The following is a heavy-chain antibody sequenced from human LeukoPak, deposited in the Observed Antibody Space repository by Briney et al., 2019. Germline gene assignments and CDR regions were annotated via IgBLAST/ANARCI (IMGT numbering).Heavy chain of an antibody. CDR3: VRVGYCSSTSCYTSYYYMDV. Sequence: GGSLRLSCAASGFTFSSYWMHWVRQAPVKGLVWVSRINGDGSSTTYADSVKGRFTVSRDNAKKTLYLQMNSLRAEDTAVYYCVRVGYCSSTSCYTSYYYMDVWGKGTTVTVSS. J-gene: IGHJ6*03. CDR2: INGDGSST. V-gene: IGHV3-74*03. D-gene: IGHD2-2*02. CDR1: GFTFSSYW.